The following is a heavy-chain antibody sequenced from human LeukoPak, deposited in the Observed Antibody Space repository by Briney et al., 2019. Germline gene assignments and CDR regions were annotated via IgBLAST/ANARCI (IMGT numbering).Heavy chain of an antibody. CDR2: ITSGSIYT. J-gene: IGHJ6*02. CDR1: GFIFSDYH. Sequence: GGSLRLSCAASGFIFSDYHMSWIRQAPGKGLEWVSYITSGSIYTNYADSVKGRFTISTDNSKNTVYLQMNSLRAEDTALYFCANYIQRPPGMDVWGQGTMVTVSS. CDR3: ANYIQRPPGMDV. D-gene: IGHD3-10*02. V-gene: IGHV3-11*03.